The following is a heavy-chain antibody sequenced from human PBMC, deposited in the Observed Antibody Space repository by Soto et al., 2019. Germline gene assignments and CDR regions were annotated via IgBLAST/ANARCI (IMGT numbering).Heavy chain of an antibody. J-gene: IGHJ4*02. V-gene: IGHV1-24*01. CDR1: GYTLTELS. D-gene: IGHD3-22*01. CDR3: ATTRDYYDSGGPDDY. CDR2: FDPEDGET. Sequence: ASVKVSCKVSGYTLTELSMHWVRQAPGKGLEWMGGFDPEDGETIYAQKFQGRVTMTEDTSTSTAYMELSSLRSDDTAVYYCATTRDYYDSGGPDDYWGQGTLVTVSS.